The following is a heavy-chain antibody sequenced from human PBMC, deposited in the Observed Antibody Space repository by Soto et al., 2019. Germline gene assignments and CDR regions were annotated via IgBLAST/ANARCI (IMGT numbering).Heavy chain of an antibody. Sequence: DVQLLESGGGLVQTGGSLRLSCAASGFTFSTSAMSWVRQAQGKGLEWVSAISGSGHTTYYADSVKGRFTVSGDNSENTVYVQLNSLRGEETAVYYCVKDAVGGTTPFFDDGGQGTLVTVSS. D-gene: IGHD1-26*01. CDR2: ISGSGHTT. J-gene: IGHJ4*02. CDR1: GFTFSTSA. V-gene: IGHV3-23*01. CDR3: VKDAVGGTTPFFDD.